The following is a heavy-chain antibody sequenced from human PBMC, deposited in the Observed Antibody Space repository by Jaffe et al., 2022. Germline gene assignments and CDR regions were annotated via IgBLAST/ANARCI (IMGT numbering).Heavy chain of an antibody. J-gene: IGHJ4*02. CDR1: GGSISSSNW. CDR3: ARMGPYYYGSGSYYVDY. D-gene: IGHD3-10*01. V-gene: IGHV4-4*02. CDR2: IYHSGST. Sequence: QVQLQESGPGLVKPSGTLSLTCAVSGGSISSSNWWSWIRQPPGKGLEWIGEIYHSGSTNYNPSLKSRVTISVDKSKNQFSLKLSSVTAADTAVYYCARMGPYYYGSGSYYVDYWGQGTLVTVSS.